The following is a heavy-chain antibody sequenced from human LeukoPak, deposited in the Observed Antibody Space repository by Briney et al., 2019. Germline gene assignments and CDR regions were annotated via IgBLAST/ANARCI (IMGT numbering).Heavy chain of an antibody. D-gene: IGHD3-10*01. V-gene: IGHV4-34*01. CDR1: GGSFSGYY. CDR3: ERIRGFGADYYYYYMDV. CDR2: INHSGST. J-gene: IGHJ6*03. Sequence: SETLSLTCAVYGGSFSGYYWSWIRQPPGKGLEWIGEINHSGSTNYNPSLKSRVTISVDTSKNQFSLKLSSVTAADTAVYYCERIRGFGADYYYYYMDVWGKGSTVTVSS.